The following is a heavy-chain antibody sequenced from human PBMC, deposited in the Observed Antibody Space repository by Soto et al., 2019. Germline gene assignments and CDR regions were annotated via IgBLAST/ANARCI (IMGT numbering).Heavy chain of an antibody. V-gene: IGHV3-48*01. D-gene: IGHD2-15*01. CDR3: ASLQSIVVVVAATISAFDI. CDR1: GFTFSSYS. Sequence: GGSLRLSCAASGFTFSSYSMNWVRQAPGKGLEWVSYISSSSSTIYYADSAKGRFTISRDNAKNSLYLQMNSLRAEDTAVYYCASLQSIVVVVAATISAFDIWGQGTMVTVSS. CDR2: ISSSSSTI. J-gene: IGHJ3*02.